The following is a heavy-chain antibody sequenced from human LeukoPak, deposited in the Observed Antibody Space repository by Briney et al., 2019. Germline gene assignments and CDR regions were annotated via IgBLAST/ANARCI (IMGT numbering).Heavy chain of an antibody. V-gene: IGHV4-39*01. CDR1: GGSISSSSYY. D-gene: IGHD1-26*01. Sequence: SETLSLTCTVSGGSISSSSYYWGWIRQPPGKGLEWIGSIYYSGSTYYNPSFKSRVTISVDTSKNQISLKLSSVTAADTAVYYCARTSIVGATYAFDIWGQGTMVTVSS. CDR3: ARTSIVGATYAFDI. CDR2: IYYSGST. J-gene: IGHJ3*02.